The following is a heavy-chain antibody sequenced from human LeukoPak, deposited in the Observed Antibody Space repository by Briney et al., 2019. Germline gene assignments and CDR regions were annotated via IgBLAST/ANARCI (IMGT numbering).Heavy chain of an antibody. V-gene: IGHV4-34*01. CDR1: GGSFSGYY. Sequence: SETLSLTCAVYGGSFSGYYWSWIRQPPGKGLEWIGEINHSGSTNYNPSLKSRVTISVGTSKNQFSLKLSSVTAADTAVYYCARHQYSSCSAYWGQGTLVTVSS. CDR2: INHSGST. CDR3: ARHQYSSCSAY. D-gene: IGHD3-22*01. J-gene: IGHJ4*02.